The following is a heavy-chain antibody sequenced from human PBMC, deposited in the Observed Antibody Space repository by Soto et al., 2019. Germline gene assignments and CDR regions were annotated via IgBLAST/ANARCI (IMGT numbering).Heavy chain of an antibody. Sequence: ASVKVSCKASGYTFTSYAMHWVRQAPGQRLEWMGWINAGNGNTKYSQKFQGRVTITRDTSARTAYMELSSLRSEDTAVYYCARAVCSSTSCYKGGVYYGMDVWSQGTTVTVSS. J-gene: IGHJ6*02. CDR2: INAGNGNT. D-gene: IGHD2-2*02. V-gene: IGHV1-3*01. CDR3: ARAVCSSTSCYKGGVYYGMDV. CDR1: GYTFTSYA.